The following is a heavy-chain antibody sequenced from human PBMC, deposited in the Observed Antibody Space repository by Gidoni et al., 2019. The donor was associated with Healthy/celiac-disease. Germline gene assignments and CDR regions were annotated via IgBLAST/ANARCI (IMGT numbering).Heavy chain of an antibody. Sequence: QVQLQESGPGLVKPSETLSLTCPVSGGSVSSGSYYWGWIRQPPGKGLEWIGYIYYSGSTNYNPSLKSRVTISVDTSKNQFSLKLSSVTAADTAVYYCARAFNPWESWGRYFDYWGQGTLVTVSS. CDR1: GGSVSSGSYY. J-gene: IGHJ4*02. CDR2: IYYSGST. V-gene: IGHV4-61*01. CDR3: ARAFNPWESWGRYFDY. D-gene: IGHD3-16*01.